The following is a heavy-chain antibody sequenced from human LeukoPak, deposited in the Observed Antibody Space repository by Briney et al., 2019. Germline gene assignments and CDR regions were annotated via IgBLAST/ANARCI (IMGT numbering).Heavy chain of an antibody. D-gene: IGHD3-22*01. CDR2: INHSGST. Sequence: ASETLSLTCAVYGGSFSGYYWSWIRQPPGKGLEWIGEINHSGSTNYNPSLKSRVTISVDTSKNQFSLKLSSVTAADTAVYYCARRSHSSGCPDYWGQGTLVTVSS. CDR3: ARRSHSSGCPDY. V-gene: IGHV4-34*01. CDR1: GGSFSGYY. J-gene: IGHJ4*02.